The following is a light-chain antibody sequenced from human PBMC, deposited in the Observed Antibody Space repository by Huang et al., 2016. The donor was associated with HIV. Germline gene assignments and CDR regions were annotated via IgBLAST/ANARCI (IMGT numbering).Light chain of an antibody. Sequence: TVMTQSPTTLSVSPGESVTLSCRASQSVGATLAWSQQRPGQAPRLLIYGASTRATGIPDRCSGSGSGTDFTLTISSLQSEDSAIYYCQRNNNWPPYTFGQGTKLEIK. J-gene: IGKJ2*01. CDR2: GAS. CDR1: QSVGAT. CDR3: QRNNNWPPYT. V-gene: IGKV3-15*01.